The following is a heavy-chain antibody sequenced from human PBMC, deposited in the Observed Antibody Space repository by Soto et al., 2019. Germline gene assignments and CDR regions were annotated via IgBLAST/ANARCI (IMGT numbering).Heavy chain of an antibody. J-gene: IGHJ6*03. V-gene: IGHV3-7*01. CDR3: ARDRGVVKSKGFYVYYMDV. CDR1: GFTFSSYW. CDR2: IKQDGSEK. Sequence: GGSLRLSCAASGFTFSSYWMSWVRQAPGKGLEWVANIKQDGSEKYYVDSVKGRFTTSRDNAKNSMYLQMNSLRAEDTAVYYCARDRGVVKSKGFYVYYMDVWGKGTTVTVSS. D-gene: IGHD3-10*01.